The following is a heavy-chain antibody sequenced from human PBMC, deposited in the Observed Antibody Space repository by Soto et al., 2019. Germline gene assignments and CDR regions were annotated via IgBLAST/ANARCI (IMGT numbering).Heavy chain of an antibody. D-gene: IGHD6-19*01. Sequence: QVQLVQSGAEVKKPGASVKVSCKASGYTFTSYGISWVRQAPGQGLEWMGWINAYNGNTNHAQKLQARVTMTTNTSTSTAYMALRSLRSDDTSVYYCARDPVAGTYFDYWGQGALVTVSS. V-gene: IGHV1-18*01. CDR2: INAYNGNT. CDR3: ARDPVAGTYFDY. J-gene: IGHJ4*02. CDR1: GYTFTSYG.